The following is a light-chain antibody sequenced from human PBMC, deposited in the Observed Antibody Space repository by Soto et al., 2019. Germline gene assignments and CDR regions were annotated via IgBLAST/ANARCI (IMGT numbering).Light chain of an antibody. Sequence: QSVLTQPPSASGTPGQKVTFSCSGSNSNIGSNTVNWYQQLPGTAPKLLIHSNNQRPSGVPDRFSGSKSGTSASLAISGLQSEDEAAYYCAAWDDSLKWVFGGGTKLTVL. CDR2: SNN. CDR1: NSNIGSNT. V-gene: IGLV1-44*01. J-gene: IGLJ3*02. CDR3: AAWDDSLKWV.